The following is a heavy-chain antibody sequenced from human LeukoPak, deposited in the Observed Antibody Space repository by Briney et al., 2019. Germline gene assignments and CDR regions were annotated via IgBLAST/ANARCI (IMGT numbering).Heavy chain of an antibody. CDR3: ARDGDVSGYSD. D-gene: IGHD3-22*01. CDR2: IKQDGSEK. CDR1: GFTLSSYW. Sequence: WGSLRLSCAASGFTLSSYWMSWVRQAPGKGLEWVANIKQDGSEKYYVDSVKGRFAISRDNAKNSLYLQMNSLRAEDTAVYYCARDGDVSGYSDWGQGTLVTVSS. V-gene: IGHV3-7*01. J-gene: IGHJ4*02.